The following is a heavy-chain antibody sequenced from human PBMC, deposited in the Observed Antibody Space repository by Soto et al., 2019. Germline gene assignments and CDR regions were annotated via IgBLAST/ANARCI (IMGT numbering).Heavy chain of an antibody. Sequence: PGGSLRLSCVASGFTFSNSWVHWVRQVSGKGLEWVSRINADGTSTSYADSVKGRFTISRDNAKNTLYLHVNSLRAEDTAVYYCVKVLARGVGVPRFYFDSWGQGALVTVSS. D-gene: IGHD2-2*01. CDR1: GFTFSNSW. CDR3: VKVLARGVGVPRFYFDS. V-gene: IGHV3-74*01. CDR2: INADGTST. J-gene: IGHJ4*02.